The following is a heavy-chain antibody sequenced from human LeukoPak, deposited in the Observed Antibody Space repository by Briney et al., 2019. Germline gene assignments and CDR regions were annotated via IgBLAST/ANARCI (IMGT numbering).Heavy chain of an antibody. J-gene: IGHJ5*02. CDR3: ARCAPGGQLEGRGWFDP. CDR2: ISAYNGNT. CDR1: GYTFTSYG. Sequence: ASVKVSCKASGYTFTSYGMSWVRQAPGQGLEWMGWISAYNGNTNYAKKLQGRVTMTTDTSTSTAYMELRSLRSDDTAVYYCARCAPGGQLEGRGWFDPWGQGTLVTVSS. V-gene: IGHV1-18*01. D-gene: IGHD1-1*01.